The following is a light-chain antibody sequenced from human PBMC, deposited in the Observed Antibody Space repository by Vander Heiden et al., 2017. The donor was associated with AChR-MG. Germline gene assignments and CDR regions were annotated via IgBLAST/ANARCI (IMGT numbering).Light chain of an antibody. CDR1: QSVSSDY. CDR3: QEDGSSTPYT. J-gene: IGKJ2*01. Sequence: EFVLTQSPGTLSLSPGERATLSCRASQSVSSDYLAWYQQIPGQAPRLLIYGTSNRAAGIPDRFSGSGSGTDFTLTISRLEPEDFAVYYCQEDGSSTPYTFGQGTKLEIK. CDR2: GTS. V-gene: IGKV3-20*01.